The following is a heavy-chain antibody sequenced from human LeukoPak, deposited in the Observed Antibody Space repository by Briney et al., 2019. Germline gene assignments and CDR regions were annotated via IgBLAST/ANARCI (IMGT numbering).Heavy chain of an antibody. CDR1: GGSISSYY. J-gene: IGHJ4*02. D-gene: IGHD1-1*01. Sequence: SETLSLTCTVSGGSISSYYWSWIRQPPGKGLEWIGYIYYSGSTNYNPSLKSRVTISVDTSKNQFSLKLSSVTAADTAVCYCARVLTVPDYWGQGTLVTVSS. CDR2: IYYSGST. V-gene: IGHV4-59*01. CDR3: ARVLTVPDY.